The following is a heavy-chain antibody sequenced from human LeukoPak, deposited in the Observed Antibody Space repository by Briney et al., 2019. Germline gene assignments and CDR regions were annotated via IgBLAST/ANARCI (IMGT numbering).Heavy chain of an antibody. Sequence: GGSLRLSCAASGFTFSNYAMSWVRQAPGKGLDRVSAITGGGSGIYYADSMKSRFTISRDNSKNTLYLQINSLRAEDTAVYYCAKWGDYDVLTGYYVSDYWGQGTLVTVSS. J-gene: IGHJ4*02. D-gene: IGHD3-9*01. CDR3: AKWGDYDVLTGYYVSDY. CDR1: GFTFSNYA. CDR2: ITGGGSGI. V-gene: IGHV3-23*01.